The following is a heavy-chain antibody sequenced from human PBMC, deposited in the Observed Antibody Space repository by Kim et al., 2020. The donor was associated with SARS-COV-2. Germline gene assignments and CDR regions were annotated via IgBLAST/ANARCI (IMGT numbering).Heavy chain of an antibody. D-gene: IGHD3-22*01. CDR1: GFTFSSYA. CDR2: ISYDGSNK. Sequence: GGSLRLSCAASGFTFSSYAMHWVRQAPGKGLEWVAVISYDGSNKYYADSVKGRFTISRDNSKNTLYLQMNSLRAEDTAVYYCARNSEYDSSGYYPYNWFDPWGQGTLVTVSS. CDR3: ARNSEYDSSGYYPYNWFDP. V-gene: IGHV3-30*04. J-gene: IGHJ5*02.